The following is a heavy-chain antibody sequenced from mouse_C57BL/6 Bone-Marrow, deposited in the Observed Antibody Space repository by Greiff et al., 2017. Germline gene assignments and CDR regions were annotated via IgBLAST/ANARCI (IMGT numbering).Heavy chain of an antibody. CDR1: GYTFTSYW. CDR2: IDPSDSET. J-gene: IGHJ1*03. V-gene: IGHV1-52*01. D-gene: IGHD2-12*01. CDR3: ARGPYYSPDWDFDV. Sequence: QVQLQQPGAELVRPGSSVKLSCKASGYTFTSYWMHWVKQRPIQGLEWIGNIDPSDSETHYNQKFKDKATLTVDKSSSTAYMQLSSLTSEDSAVYYCARGPYYSPDWDFDVWGTGTTVTVSS.